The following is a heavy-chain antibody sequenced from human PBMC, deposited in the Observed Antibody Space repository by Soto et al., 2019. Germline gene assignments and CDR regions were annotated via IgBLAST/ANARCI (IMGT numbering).Heavy chain of an antibody. J-gene: IGHJ6*02. CDR1: GDSIRSYY. D-gene: IGHD5-12*01. V-gene: IGHV4-59*01. CDR2: IYYSGST. Sequence: LSLTCTVSGDSIRSYYWTWIREPPGKGLELIGYIYYSGSTRYNPSLKSRVTISVDMSKNQFSLKLSSVIAADTAVYYCARAYGGFDNGLDVWGQGTAVTVSS. CDR3: ARAYGGFDNGLDV.